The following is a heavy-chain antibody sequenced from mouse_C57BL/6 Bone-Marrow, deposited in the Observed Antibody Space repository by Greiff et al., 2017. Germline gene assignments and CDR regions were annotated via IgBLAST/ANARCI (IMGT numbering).Heavy chain of an antibody. D-gene: IGHD2-4*01. CDR1: GYTFTSYW. V-gene: IGHV1-59*01. CDR2: IDPSDSYT. Sequence: VQLQQPGAELVRPGTSVKLSCKASGYTFTSYWMHWVKQRPGQGLEWIGVIDPSDSYTNYNQKFKGKATLTVDTSSSTAYMQLSSLTSEDSAVYYCASEDIYYDYEGLYYYAMDYWGQGTSVTVSS. J-gene: IGHJ4*01. CDR3: ASEDIYYDYEGLYYYAMDY.